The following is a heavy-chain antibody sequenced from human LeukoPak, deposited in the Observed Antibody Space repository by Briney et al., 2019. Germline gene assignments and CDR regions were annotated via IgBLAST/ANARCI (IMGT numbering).Heavy chain of an antibody. CDR2: MNPNSGNT. D-gene: IGHD3-22*01. V-gene: IGHV1-8*03. Sequence: ASVKVSCKASGYTFTSYDINWVRQATGQGLEWMVWMNPNSGNTGYAQKFQGRVTITRNTSISTAYMELSSLRSEDTAVYYCARGRSRRTMIVVVNLYYYYYMDVWGKGTTVTVSS. CDR1: GYTFTSYD. J-gene: IGHJ6*03. CDR3: ARGRSRRTMIVVVNLYYYYYMDV.